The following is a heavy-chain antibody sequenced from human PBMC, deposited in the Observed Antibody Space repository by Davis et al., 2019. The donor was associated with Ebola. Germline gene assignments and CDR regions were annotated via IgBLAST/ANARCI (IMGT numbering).Heavy chain of an antibody. CDR2: INHSGST. V-gene: IGHV4-34*01. J-gene: IGHJ6*03. CDR3: ARGLPGQLVRPVYYYYYYMDV. Sequence: PGGSLRLSCAVYGGSFSGYYWSWIRQPPGKGLEWIGEINHSGSTNYNPSLKSRVTISVDTSKNQFSLKLSSVTAADTAVYYCARGLPGQLVRPVYYYYYYMDVWGKGTTVTVSS. CDR1: GGSFSGYY. D-gene: IGHD6-6*01.